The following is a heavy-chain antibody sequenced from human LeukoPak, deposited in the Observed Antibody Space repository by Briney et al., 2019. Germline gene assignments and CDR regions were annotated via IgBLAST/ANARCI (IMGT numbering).Heavy chain of an antibody. Sequence: ASVKVSCKVSGHTLSDLAMHWVRQAPGKGLEWMGGFDPGNGEIIYAQKFQGRVTMTEDASTDTAYMELSSLKSEDTAVYYCAAGGLYDLLPYWGQGTLVTVSS. J-gene: IGHJ4*02. CDR3: AAGGLYDLLPY. CDR2: FDPGNGEI. V-gene: IGHV1-24*01. D-gene: IGHD3-3*01. CDR1: GHTLSDLA.